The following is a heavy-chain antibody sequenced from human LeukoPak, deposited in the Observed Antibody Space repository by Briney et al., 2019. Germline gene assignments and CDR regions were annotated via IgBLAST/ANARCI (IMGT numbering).Heavy chain of an antibody. V-gene: IGHV1-2*02. D-gene: IGHD3-16*01. CDR2: INPNSGGT. Sequence: ASVKVSCKASGYTFTGYYMHWVRQAPGQGLEWMGWINPNSGGTNYAQKFQGRVTMTRDTSISTAYMELSRLRSDDTAVYYCARGRRILGGPENAGDFFDFWGQGSLVTASS. J-gene: IGHJ4*01. CDR1: GYTFTGYY. CDR3: ARGRRILGGPENAGDFFDF.